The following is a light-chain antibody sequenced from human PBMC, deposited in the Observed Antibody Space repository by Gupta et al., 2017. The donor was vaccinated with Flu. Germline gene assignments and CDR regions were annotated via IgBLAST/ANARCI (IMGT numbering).Light chain of an antibody. CDR2: DVS. CDR3: QQRSTWPLT. V-gene: IGKV3-11*01. CDR1: QIMGDY. Sequence: GETGTLSCKASQIMGDYVGWYQYKPGRAPRLLIYDVSNRATGVPPRFSGSASGTDFTLTISSLESEDFAIYFCQQRSTWPLTFGPGTKLEI. J-gene: IGKJ3*01.